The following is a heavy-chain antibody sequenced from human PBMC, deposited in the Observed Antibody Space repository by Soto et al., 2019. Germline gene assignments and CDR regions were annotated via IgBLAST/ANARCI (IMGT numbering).Heavy chain of an antibody. J-gene: IGHJ5*02. CDR2: IYWDDDK. CDR3: AHSPGYYDILTGYYNLAEPPGTPSNWFDP. Sequence: SGPTLVNPTQTLTLTCTFSGFSLSTSGVGVGWIRQPPGKALEWLALIYWDDDKRYSPSLKSRLTITKDTSENQVVLTMTNLDPVDTATYYCAHSPGYYDILTGYYNLAEPPGTPSNWFDPWGQGTLVTVSS. CDR1: GFSLSTSGVG. D-gene: IGHD3-9*01. V-gene: IGHV2-5*02.